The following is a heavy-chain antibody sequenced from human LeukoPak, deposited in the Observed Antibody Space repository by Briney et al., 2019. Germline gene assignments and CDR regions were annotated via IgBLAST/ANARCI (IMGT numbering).Heavy chain of an antibody. J-gene: IGHJ5*02. D-gene: IGHD3-10*01. V-gene: IGHV4-31*03. CDR2: IYYSGST. Sequence: PSETLSLTCTVSGGSISSGGYYWSWIRQHPGKGLEWIGYIYYSGSTYYNPSLKSRVTISVDTSKNQFSLKLSSVTAADTAVYYCARRVVRGYWFDPWGQGTLVTVSS. CDR1: GGSISSGGYY. CDR3: ARRVVRGYWFDP.